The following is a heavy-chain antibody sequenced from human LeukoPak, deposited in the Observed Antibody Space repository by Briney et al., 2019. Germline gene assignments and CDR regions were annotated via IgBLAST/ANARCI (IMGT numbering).Heavy chain of an antibody. CDR2: ISGSGGST. CDR3: ASQSGSYGRGDYYMDV. V-gene: IGHV3-23*01. Sequence: GGSLRLSCAASGFTFSSYAMSWVRQAPGKGLEWVSSISGSGGSTYYADSVKGRFTISRDNAKNSLYLQMNSLRAEDTAVYYCASQSGSYGRGDYYMDVWGKGTTVTVSS. D-gene: IGHD1-26*01. J-gene: IGHJ6*03. CDR1: GFTFSSYA.